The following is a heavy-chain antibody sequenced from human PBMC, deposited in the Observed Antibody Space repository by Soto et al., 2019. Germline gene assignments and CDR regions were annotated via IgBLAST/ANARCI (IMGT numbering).Heavy chain of an antibody. CDR2: ISPQTGGT. J-gene: IGHJ4*02. Sequence: ASVKVSCKGSGYTFTGYYIHWVRQTPGQGPEWMGEISPQTGGTKYAQKYQGRVTMTRDTSIATVYMELSNLSPDDTAVYYCGRGRSGELVIFYWGQGTLVTVSS. V-gene: IGHV1-2*02. D-gene: IGHD1-26*01. CDR1: GYTFTGYY. CDR3: GRGRSGELVIFY.